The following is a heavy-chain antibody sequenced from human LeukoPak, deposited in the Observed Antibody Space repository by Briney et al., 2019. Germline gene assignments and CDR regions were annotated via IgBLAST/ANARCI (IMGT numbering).Heavy chain of an antibody. D-gene: IGHD2-15*01. CDR2: IIPIFGTA. CDR1: GYSFTSNY. J-gene: IGHJ6*02. V-gene: IGHV1-69*13. Sequence: SVKVSCKPSGYSFTSNYIHWVRQAPGQGLEWMGGIIPIFGTANYAQKFQGRVTITADESTSTAYMELSSLRSEDTAVYYCARGDVVVVAATSGDYYGMDVWGQGTTVTVSS. CDR3: ARGDVVVVAATSGDYYGMDV.